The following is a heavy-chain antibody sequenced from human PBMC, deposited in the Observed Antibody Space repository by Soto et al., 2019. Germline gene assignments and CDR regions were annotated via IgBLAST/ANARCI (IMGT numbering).Heavy chain of an antibody. CDR3: AKDLRQPYYYDSSGFLY. D-gene: IGHD3-22*01. J-gene: IGHJ4*02. Sequence: GGSLRLSCAASGFTFSSYAMSWVRQAPGKGLEWVSAISGSGGSTYYADSVKGRFTISRDNPKNTLYPQMNSLRAEDTAVYYCAKDLRQPYYYDSSGFLYWGQGTLVTVSS. V-gene: IGHV3-23*01. CDR1: GFTFSSYA. CDR2: ISGSGGST.